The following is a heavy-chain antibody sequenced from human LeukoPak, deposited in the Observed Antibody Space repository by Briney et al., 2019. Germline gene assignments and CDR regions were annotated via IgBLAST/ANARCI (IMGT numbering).Heavy chain of an antibody. CDR1: GGSISSGDYY. J-gene: IGHJ6*02. D-gene: IGHD1-26*01. V-gene: IGHV4-30-4*01. CDR3: ASLGSGSYGMDV. CDR2: IYYSGIT. Sequence: SQTLSLTCTVSGGSISSGDYYWSWIRQPPGKGLEWIGYIYYSGITYYNPSLKSRVTISVDTSKNHFSLKLSSVTAADTAVYYCASLGSGSYGMDVWGQGTTVTVSS.